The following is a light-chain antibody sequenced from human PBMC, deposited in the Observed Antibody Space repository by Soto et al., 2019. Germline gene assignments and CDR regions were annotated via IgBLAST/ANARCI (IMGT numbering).Light chain of an antibody. Sequence: DIVMTQSPLSLPVTPGEPASIACRSSQSLLHSNGYNYLDWYLQKPGQSPQLLIYLGSNRASGVPDRISGSGSGTDFTLKTSRVEAEDAGVYYCMQTLQTPPFTFGPGTKVDIK. V-gene: IGKV2-28*01. CDR1: QSLLHSNGYNY. J-gene: IGKJ3*01. CDR3: MQTLQTPPFT. CDR2: LGS.